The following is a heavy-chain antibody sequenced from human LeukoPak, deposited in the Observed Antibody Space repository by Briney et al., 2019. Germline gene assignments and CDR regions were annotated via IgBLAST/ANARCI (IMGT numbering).Heavy chain of an antibody. J-gene: IGHJ4*02. CDR1: GFTFSSYW. D-gene: IGHD3-10*01. V-gene: IGHV3-7*01. CDR2: IKEDGTEK. Sequence: GGSLRLSCAASGFTFSSYWMSWIRQAPGKGLEWVANIKEDGTEKYYVDSVKGRFTISRDNAKISLYLQMNSLRAEDTAVYYCARLLAYGSGAEAFDYWGQGALVTVSS. CDR3: ARLLAYGSGAEAFDY.